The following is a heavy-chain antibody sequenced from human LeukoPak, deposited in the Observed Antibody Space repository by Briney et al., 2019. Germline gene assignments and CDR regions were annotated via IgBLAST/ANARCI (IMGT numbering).Heavy chain of an antibody. D-gene: IGHD5-18*01. CDR3: AREYSYGPEYYFDY. Sequence: GGSLRLSCAASGFTFSSYEMNWVRQAPGKGLEWVSYISSSGSTIYYADSVKGRFTISRDNAKNSLYLQMNSLRAEDTAVYYCAREYSYGPEYYFDYWGQGTLVTVSS. CDR2: ISSSGSTI. V-gene: IGHV3-48*03. CDR1: GFTFSSYE. J-gene: IGHJ4*02.